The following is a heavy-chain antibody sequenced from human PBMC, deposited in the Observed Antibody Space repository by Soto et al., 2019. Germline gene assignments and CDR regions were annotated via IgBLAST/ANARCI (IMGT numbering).Heavy chain of an antibody. D-gene: IGHD6-13*01. Sequence: SETLSLTYTVSGGSISSSSYYWGWIRQPPGKGLEWIGSIYYSGSTYYNPSLKSRVTISVDTSKNQFSLKLSSVTAADTAVYYCARHAAAGTVWFDPWGQGTLVTVSS. CDR3: ARHAAAGTVWFDP. J-gene: IGHJ5*02. CDR1: GGSISSSSYY. CDR2: IYYSGST. V-gene: IGHV4-39*01.